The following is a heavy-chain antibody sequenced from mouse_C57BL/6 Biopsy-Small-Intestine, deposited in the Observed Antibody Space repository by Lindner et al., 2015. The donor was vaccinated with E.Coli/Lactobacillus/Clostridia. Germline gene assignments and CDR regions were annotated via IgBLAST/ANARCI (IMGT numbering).Heavy chain of an antibody. CDR1: GYILSDQY. V-gene: IGHV1-63*02. D-gene: IGHD1-1*02. J-gene: IGHJ4*01. CDR2: INPRGGTI. CDR3: AKQRWERGFRHFDD. Sequence: SVKVSCKASGYILSDQYMHWFRQAPGQGLEWMGIINPRGGTISYADKFRGRITMTRETSTNTVDMELASLRSEDSAMYYCAKQRWERGFRHFDDWGQGTLVTVSS.